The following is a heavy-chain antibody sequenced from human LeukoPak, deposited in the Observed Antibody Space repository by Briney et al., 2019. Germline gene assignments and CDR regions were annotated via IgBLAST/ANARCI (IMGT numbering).Heavy chain of an antibody. CDR1: GFTFSSYS. CDR2: ISSSSSYI. CDR3: AREPRYSYGFDY. D-gene: IGHD5-18*01. V-gene: IGHV3-21*01. J-gene: IGHJ4*02. Sequence: PGGSLRLSCAASGFTFSSYSMNWARQAPGKGLEWVSSISSSSSYIYYADSVKGRFTISRDNAKNSLYLQMNSLRAEDTAVYYCAREPRYSYGFDYWGQGTLVNVSS.